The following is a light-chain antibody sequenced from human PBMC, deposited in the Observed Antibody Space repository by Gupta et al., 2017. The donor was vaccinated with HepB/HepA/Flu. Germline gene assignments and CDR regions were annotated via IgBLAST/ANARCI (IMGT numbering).Light chain of an antibody. V-gene: IGLV3-1*01. J-gene: IGLJ2*01. CDR2: QDS. CDR3: QAWDSSI. Sequence: SYELPQPPSVSVSPGQTASITCSGDKLGDKYACWYQQKPGQSPVLVIYQDSKRPSGIPERFSGSNSGNTATLTISGTQAMDEADYYCQAWDSSIFGGGTKLTVL. CDR1: KLGDKY.